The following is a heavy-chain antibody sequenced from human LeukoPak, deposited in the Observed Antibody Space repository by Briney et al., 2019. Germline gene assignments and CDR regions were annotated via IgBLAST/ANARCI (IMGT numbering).Heavy chain of an antibody. CDR3: ARGHSRIVVVIANTALDY. D-gene: IGHD2-21*01. V-gene: IGHV1-69*04. J-gene: IGHJ4*02. Sequence: SVKVSCKASGGTFSSYAISSVRQAPGQGLEWMGRIIPILGIANYAQKFQGRVTITADKSTSTAYMELSSLRSEDTAVYYCARGHSRIVVVIANTALDYWGQGTLVTVSS. CDR2: IIPILGIA. CDR1: GGTFSSYA.